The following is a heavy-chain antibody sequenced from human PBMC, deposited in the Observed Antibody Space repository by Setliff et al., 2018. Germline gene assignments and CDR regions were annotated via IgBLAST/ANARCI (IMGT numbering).Heavy chain of an antibody. CDR2: ISYDGTIT. Sequence: GGSLRLSCAASGFLYSNNAFHWVRQTPGKGLEWVAVISYDGTITHYVDSVKGRFTISRDNSKNRLYLQMKSLRAEDTAVYYCAKDPPWELRYFDLWGRGTLVTVSS. D-gene: IGHD1-26*01. J-gene: IGHJ2*01. CDR3: AKDPPWELRYFDL. CDR1: GFLYSNNA. V-gene: IGHV3-30*04.